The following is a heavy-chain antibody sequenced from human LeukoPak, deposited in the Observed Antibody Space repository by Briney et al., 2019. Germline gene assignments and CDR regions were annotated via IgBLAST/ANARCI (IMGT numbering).Heavy chain of an antibody. J-gene: IGHJ4*02. V-gene: IGHV3-21*04. CDR3: AKAPVTSCRGAYCYPFDY. CDR2: ISSSSSYT. CDR1: GFTFSSYS. D-gene: IGHD2-21*01. Sequence: KAGGSLRLSCAASGFTFSSYSMNWVRQAPGKGLEWVASISSSSSYTSYADSVKGRFTISRDNAKNSLYLQMNSLRAEDAAVYYCAKAPVTSCRGAYCYPFDYWGQGTLVTVSS.